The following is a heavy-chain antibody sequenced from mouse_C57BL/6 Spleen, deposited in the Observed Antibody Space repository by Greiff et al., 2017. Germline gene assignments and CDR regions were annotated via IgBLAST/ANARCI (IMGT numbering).Heavy chain of an antibody. CDR2: INPNNGGT. D-gene: IGHD1-1*01. V-gene: IGHV1-26*01. CDR1: GYTFTDYY. Sequence: EVQLQQSGPELVKPGASVKISCKASGYTFTDYYMNWVKQSHGKSLEWIGDINPNNGGTSYNQKFKGKATLTVDKSSSTAYMELRSLTSEDSAVYYCARSRDYGRVYFDYWGQGTTLTVSS. CDR3: ARSRDYGRVYFDY. J-gene: IGHJ2*01.